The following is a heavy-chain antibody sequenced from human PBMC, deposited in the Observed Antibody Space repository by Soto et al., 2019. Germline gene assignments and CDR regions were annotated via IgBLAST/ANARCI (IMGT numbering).Heavy chain of an antibody. D-gene: IGHD3-22*01. CDR1: GGSISSSSYY. J-gene: IGHJ4*02. V-gene: IGHV4-39*01. CDR2: IYHSGST. Sequence: PSETLSLTCTVSGGSISSSSYYWGWIRQPPGKGLEWIGSIYHSGSTYYNPSLKSRVTISVDTSKNQFSLKLSSVTAADTAVYYCARHAYYYDSWGQGTLVTVS. CDR3: ARHAYYYDS.